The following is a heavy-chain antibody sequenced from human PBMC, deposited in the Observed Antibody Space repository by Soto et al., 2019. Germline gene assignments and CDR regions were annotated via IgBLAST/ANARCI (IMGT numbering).Heavy chain of an antibody. J-gene: IGHJ4*02. CDR3: ANVNYETREDYFDY. CDR2: ISGSGGST. Sequence: GGSLRLSCAASGFTFSSYAMSWVRQAPGKGLEWVSAISGSGGSTYYADSVKGRFTISRDNSKNTLYLQMSSLRAEDTAVYYCANVNYETREDYFDYWGQGTLVTVSS. D-gene: IGHD4-4*01. CDR1: GFTFSSYA. V-gene: IGHV3-23*01.